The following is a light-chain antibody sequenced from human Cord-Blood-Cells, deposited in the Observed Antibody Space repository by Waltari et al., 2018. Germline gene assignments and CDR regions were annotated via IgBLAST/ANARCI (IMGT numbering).Light chain of an antibody. V-gene: IGLV2-14*01. CDR3: SSYTSSSTRV. CDR2: DVS. CDR1: SSDVGGYNY. J-gene: IGLJ3*02. Sequence: QSAMTQPASVSGSPGPSITISCTGTSSDVGGYNYVSWSQQQPGKAPTLMIYDVSNRPSRVSNRFSGSKSCNTSSLTIYGLQAEDEADYYCSSYTSSSTRVFGGGTTLPVL.